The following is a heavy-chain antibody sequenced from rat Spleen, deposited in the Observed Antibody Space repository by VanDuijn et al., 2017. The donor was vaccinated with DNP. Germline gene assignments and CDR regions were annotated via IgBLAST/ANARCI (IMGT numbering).Heavy chain of an antibody. Sequence: EVQLVESGGGPVQPGRSLKLSCVASGFIFSNYWMTWIRQAPGKGLEWVASITNSGDNIYYSDSVKGRFSISRDNAKSTLYLQMNSLRPEDTATYYCASSYSSYIFDYWGQGASVTVSS. CDR3: ASSYSSYIFDY. D-gene: IGHD1-2*01. CDR2: ITNSGDNI. J-gene: IGHJ2*01. V-gene: IGHV5-31*01. CDR1: GFIFSNYW.